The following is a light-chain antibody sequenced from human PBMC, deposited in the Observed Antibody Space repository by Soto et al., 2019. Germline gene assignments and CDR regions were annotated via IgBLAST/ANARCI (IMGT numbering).Light chain of an antibody. CDR2: DAS. J-gene: IGKJ5*01. Sequence: AIHLTQSPSSLSASVGDRVTITCRASQGISSALAWYQHKPGRPPRVLIYDASSLQSGVPSRFSGSESGTECTLTNSSLQPEDSATYYCQQLNSYPFTFGQGTRLEIK. V-gene: IGKV1-13*02. CDR3: QQLNSYPFT. CDR1: QGISSA.